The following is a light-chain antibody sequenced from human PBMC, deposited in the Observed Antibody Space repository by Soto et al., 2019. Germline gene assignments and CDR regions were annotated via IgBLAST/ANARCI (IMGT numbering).Light chain of an antibody. CDR2: EVN. V-gene: IGLV2-8*01. CDR1: SSDIGAYNY. J-gene: IGLJ2*01. CDR3: QSYDSNLTYLGV. Sequence: QSVLTQPPSASGSPGQSVTISCTGASSDIGAYNYVSWYQHHPGKAPKLIIYEVNKRPSGVPDRFSGSKSGFTASLTVSGLQAEDDADYYCQSYDSNLTYLGVFGGGTKLTVL.